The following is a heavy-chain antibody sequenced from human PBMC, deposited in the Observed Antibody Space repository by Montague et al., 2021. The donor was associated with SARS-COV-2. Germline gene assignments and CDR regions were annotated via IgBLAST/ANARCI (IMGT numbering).Heavy chain of an antibody. CDR1: GFTFSNYD. D-gene: IGHD3-16*02. CDR2: ISTSAYTT. J-gene: IGHJ3*02. CDR3: TRDYRSIVGDGLDI. Sequence: LRLSCAASGFTFSNYDMNWVRQAPGKGPEWISYISTSAYTTSYAGSVKGRFTISRDNGKNSLYLQMNSLRVEDTAAYYCTRDYRSIVGDGLDIWGQGTKVTVSS. V-gene: IGHV3-48*03.